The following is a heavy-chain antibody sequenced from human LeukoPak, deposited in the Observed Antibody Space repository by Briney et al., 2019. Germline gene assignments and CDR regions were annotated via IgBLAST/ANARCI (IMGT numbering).Heavy chain of an antibody. CDR3: APPPYYYEANGYSVA. D-gene: IGHD3-22*01. Sequence: PGGSLRLSCAASGFTFSDYYMSWMRQAPGKGLEWVSYISSSGSFIYYADSVKGRFTISRDNAKNSLYLQMNSLRAEDTAVYYCAPPPYYYEANGYSVAWGQGTLVTVSS. V-gene: IGHV3-11*04. J-gene: IGHJ5*02. CDR2: ISSSGSFI. CDR1: GFTFSDYY.